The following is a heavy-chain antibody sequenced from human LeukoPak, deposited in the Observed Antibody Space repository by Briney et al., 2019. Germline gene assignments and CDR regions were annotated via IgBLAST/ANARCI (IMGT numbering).Heavy chain of an antibody. CDR3: AKDPVETATFAEEY. D-gene: IGHD5-24*01. J-gene: IGHJ4*02. Sequence: PGGSLRLSCAASGFTLSKYAMNWVRQAPGKGLEWVSAISGSGGSTYYADSVKGRFTISRDNSKNTLYLQMNSLRAEDTAVYYCAKDPVETATFAEEYWGQGTLVTVSS. CDR1: GFTLSKYA. CDR2: ISGSGGST. V-gene: IGHV3-23*01.